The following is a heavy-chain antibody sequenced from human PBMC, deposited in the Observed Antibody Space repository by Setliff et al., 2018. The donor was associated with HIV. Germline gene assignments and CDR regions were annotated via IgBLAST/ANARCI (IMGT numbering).Heavy chain of an antibody. D-gene: IGHD3-22*01. Sequence: PGGSLRLSCAASGFVFRNYNMNWVRQVPGKGLEWVSSVSSDGRYIYYADSVGGRFTISRDDAKSSLYLQMYSLRAEDTAIYYCARDRASSAYYSHFDYWGQGNMVTVSS. CDR1: GFVFRNYN. V-gene: IGHV3-21*06. CDR2: VSSDGRYI. J-gene: IGHJ4*02. CDR3: ARDRASSAYYSHFDY.